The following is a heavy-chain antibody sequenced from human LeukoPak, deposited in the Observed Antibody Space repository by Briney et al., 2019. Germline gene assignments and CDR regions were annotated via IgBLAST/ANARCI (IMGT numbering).Heavy chain of an antibody. V-gene: IGHV4-39*01. CDR2: IYYSGST. Sequence: SETLSLTCAVYGGSFSGYYWGWIRQPPGKGLEWIGSIYYSGSTYYNPSLKSRVTISVDTSKNQFSLKLSSVTAADTAVYYCARHNPPSITIFGVVITPLFDYWGQGTLVTVSS. J-gene: IGHJ4*02. D-gene: IGHD3-3*01. CDR1: GGSFSGYY. CDR3: ARHNPPSITIFGVVITPLFDY.